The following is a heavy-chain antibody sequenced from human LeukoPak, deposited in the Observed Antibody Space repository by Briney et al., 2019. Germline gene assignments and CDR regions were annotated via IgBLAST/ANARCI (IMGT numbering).Heavy chain of an antibody. D-gene: IGHD6-19*01. V-gene: IGHV3-23*01. CDR3: AKGRAVAGIFYYGMDV. CDR2: ISGSGGST. J-gene: IGHJ6*02. CDR1: GFTFSSYA. Sequence: PGGSLRLSCAASGFTFSSYAMSWVRQAPGKELEWVSAISGSGGSTYYADSVKGRFTISRDNSKNTLYLQMNSLRAEDTAVYYCAKGRAVAGIFYYGMDVWGQGTTVTVSS.